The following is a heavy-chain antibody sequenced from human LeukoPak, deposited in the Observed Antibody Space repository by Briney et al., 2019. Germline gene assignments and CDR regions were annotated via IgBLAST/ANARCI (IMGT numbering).Heavy chain of an antibody. D-gene: IGHD4-11*01. CDR2: IYSGGST. V-gene: IGHV3-53*01. J-gene: IGHJ5*02. CDR3: ARVLPYDYINRFDR. Sequence: QSGGSLRLSCAASGFTVSSNYMSWVRQAPGKGLEWVSVIYSGGSTYYADSVKGRFTISRDNAKNSLYLQMNSLRAEDTAVYYCARVLPYDYINRFDRWGQGTLVTVSS. CDR1: GFTVSSNY.